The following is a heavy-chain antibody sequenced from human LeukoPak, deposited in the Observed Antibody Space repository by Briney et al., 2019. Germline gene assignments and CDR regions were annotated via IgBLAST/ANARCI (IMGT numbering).Heavy chain of an antibody. J-gene: IGHJ4*02. CDR1: GFTFSSYS. D-gene: IGHD5-24*01. CDR2: ISRSSGTI. Sequence: GGSLRLSCAASGFTFSSYSMNWVRQAPGKGLEWVSYISRSSGTIYYADSVKGRFTISRDNAKNSLYLQMNSLRAEDTAVYYCARAFRDVIFDYWGQGTLVTASS. V-gene: IGHV3-48*04. CDR3: ARAFRDVIFDY.